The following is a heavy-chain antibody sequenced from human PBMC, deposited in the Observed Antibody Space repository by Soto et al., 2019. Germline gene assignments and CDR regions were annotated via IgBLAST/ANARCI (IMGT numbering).Heavy chain of an antibody. Sequence: EVQLLESGGHLVQPGGSLRLSCAASGFTFSTYTMNWFRQAPGKGLEWVSSIGWGVAVTYYADSVRGRFTVSRDDSKKMLFLQMTSLTVDDTAIYYCAKDRNPDGIWTSDFWGQGALVTVTS. D-gene: IGHD3-9*01. V-gene: IGHV3-23*01. CDR1: GFTFSTYT. J-gene: IGHJ4*02. CDR3: AKDRNPDGIWTSDF. CDR2: IGWGVAVT.